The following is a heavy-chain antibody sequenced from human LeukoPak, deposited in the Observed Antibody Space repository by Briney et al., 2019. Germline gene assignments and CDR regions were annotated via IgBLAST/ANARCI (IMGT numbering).Heavy chain of an antibody. Sequence: PSETLSLTCTVSGGSISSYYWSWIRQPPGKGLEWIGYIYDSGSTNYNPSLKSRVIISEDTSKNQFSLKLSSVTAADTAVYYCARVYGSGRLWFDPWGQGTLVTVSS. CDR3: ARVYGSGRLWFDP. V-gene: IGHV4-59*08. J-gene: IGHJ5*02. CDR2: IYDSGST. CDR1: GGSISSYY. D-gene: IGHD3-10*01.